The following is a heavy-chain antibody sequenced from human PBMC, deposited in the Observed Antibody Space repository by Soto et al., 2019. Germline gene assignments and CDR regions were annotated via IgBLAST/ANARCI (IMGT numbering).Heavy chain of an antibody. D-gene: IGHD3-3*01. CDR2: IWYDGSNK. CDR1: GFTFSSYG. V-gene: IGHV3-33*01. Sequence: QVQLVESGGGVVQPGRSLRLSCAASGFTFSSYGMHWVRQAPGKGLEWVAVIWYDGSNKYYADSVKGRFTISRDNSKNTLYLQMNSLRAEDTAVSYCARESAGFDPWGQGTLVTVSS. J-gene: IGHJ5*02. CDR3: ARESAGFDP.